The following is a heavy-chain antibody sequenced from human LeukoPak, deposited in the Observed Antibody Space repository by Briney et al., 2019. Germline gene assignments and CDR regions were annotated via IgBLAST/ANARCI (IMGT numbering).Heavy chain of an antibody. CDR2: IYSSGST. CDR1: GFTVSSNY. Sequence: GGSLRLSCAASGFTVSSNYVSWVRQAPGKGLEWVSVIYSSGSTNYADSVKDRFTISRDNSKSTLYLQMRSLRAEDTAVYYCVREFGPPPGEERDHWGQGTLVTVSS. D-gene: IGHD3-10*01. CDR3: VREFGPPPGEERDH. J-gene: IGHJ4*02. V-gene: IGHV3-66*01.